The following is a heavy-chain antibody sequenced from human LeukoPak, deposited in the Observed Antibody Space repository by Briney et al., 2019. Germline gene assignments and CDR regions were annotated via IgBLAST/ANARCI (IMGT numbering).Heavy chain of an antibody. V-gene: IGHV3-30*18. CDR3: AKPSLYYYDTSGYYRYWYFDL. CDR1: GFTFSTYA. J-gene: IGHJ2*01. D-gene: IGHD3-22*01. Sequence: PGGSLRLSCAASGFTFSTYAIHWVRQAPGKGLDWVAIISYDGRHEYYADSVKGRFSISRDSSKNTLYLQMNSLRAEDTAVYYCAKPSLYYYDTSGYYRYWYFDLWGRGTLVTVSS. CDR2: ISYDGRHE.